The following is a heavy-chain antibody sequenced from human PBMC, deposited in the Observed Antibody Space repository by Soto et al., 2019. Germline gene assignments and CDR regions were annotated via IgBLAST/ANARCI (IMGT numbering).Heavy chain of an antibody. Sequence: VQLVESGGTLVQPGGSLRLSCAASGFTFSSYWMHWVRQAPGKGLVWVSRINNDGTTTTYADSVKGRFTISRDDAKNTLYLEMNSLRAEDTAVYYCVRGYSGTYRIDYWGQGTPVTVSS. CDR2: INNDGTTT. CDR1: GFTFSSYW. CDR3: VRGYSGTYRIDY. V-gene: IGHV3-74*02. D-gene: IGHD1-26*01. J-gene: IGHJ4*02.